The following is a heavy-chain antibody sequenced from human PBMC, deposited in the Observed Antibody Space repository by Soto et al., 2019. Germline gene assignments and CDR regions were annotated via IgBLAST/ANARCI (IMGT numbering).Heavy chain of an antibody. CDR2: IIPIFGTA. J-gene: IGHJ4*02. V-gene: IGHV1-69*13. Sequence: GASVKVCCKASGGTFSSYAISWVRQAPGQGLEWMGGIIPIFGTADYAQKFQGRVTITADESTSTAYMELSSLRSEDTAVYYCARDGGVYDYSPFDHWGQGTLVTVSS. CDR3: ARDGGVYDYSPFDH. CDR1: GGTFSSYA. D-gene: IGHD4-4*01.